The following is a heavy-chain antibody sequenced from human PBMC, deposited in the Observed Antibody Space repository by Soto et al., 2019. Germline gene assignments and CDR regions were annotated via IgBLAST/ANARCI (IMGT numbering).Heavy chain of an antibody. J-gene: IGHJ6*01. D-gene: IGHD3-3*01. V-gene: IGHV1-2*04. Sequence: ASVKVSCKASGYTFTGYYMHWVRQAPGQGLEWMGWINPNSGGTNYAQKFQGWVTMTRDTSISTAYMELSRLRSDDTAVYYCARGYYDFWSGYSRSHYGMDVWGQGTTVTVSS. CDR3: ARGYYDFWSGYSRSHYGMDV. CDR1: GYTFTGYY. CDR2: INPNSGGT.